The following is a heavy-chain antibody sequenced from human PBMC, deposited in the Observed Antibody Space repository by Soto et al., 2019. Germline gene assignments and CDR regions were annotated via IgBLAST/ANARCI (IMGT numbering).Heavy chain of an antibody. V-gene: IGHV1-2*02. CDR3: TRDRSGATFQY. CDR1: GATFSGNC. Sequence: QVQLVQSGAEVREPGASVKVSCKPSGATFSGNCFHWVRQAPGQGLEWMGWINPDNGDTNYAQKFQDRVTMTTDTSLRTAYMDLSRLRSDDTAVYCCTRDRSGATFQYWGQGTLVTVSS. D-gene: IGHD1-26*01. CDR2: INPDNGDT. J-gene: IGHJ4*02.